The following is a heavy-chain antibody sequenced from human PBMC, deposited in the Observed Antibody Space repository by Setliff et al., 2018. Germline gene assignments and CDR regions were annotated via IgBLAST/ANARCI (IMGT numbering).Heavy chain of an antibody. D-gene: IGHD5-12*01. J-gene: IGHJ6*03. CDR1: GYTLTNYY. CDR2: INPSGGLT. Sequence: GASVKVSCKASGYTLTNYYMHWVRQAPGQGLEWMGIINPSGGLTRYAQNFQGRVTITTDESTSTAYMELSSLRSEDTAVYYCARERGDIVTTTSYYYYLDVWGKGTTVTVSS. V-gene: IGHV1-46*01. CDR3: ARERGDIVTTTSYYYYLDV.